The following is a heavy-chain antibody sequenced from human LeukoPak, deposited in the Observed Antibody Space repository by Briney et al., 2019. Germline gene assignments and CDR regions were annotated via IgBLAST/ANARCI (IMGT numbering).Heavy chain of an antibody. CDR1: GGSISSYY. D-gene: IGHD5-24*01. Sequence: PXETLSLTCTVSGGSISSYYWSWIRQPPGKGLEWIGYIYTSGSTNYNASLKSGVTISVDTSKNQFSLKLSSVTAADTAVYYCARTRWLQFPFDYWGQGTLVTVSS. CDR2: IYTSGST. V-gene: IGHV4-4*09. J-gene: IGHJ4*02. CDR3: ARTRWLQFPFDY.